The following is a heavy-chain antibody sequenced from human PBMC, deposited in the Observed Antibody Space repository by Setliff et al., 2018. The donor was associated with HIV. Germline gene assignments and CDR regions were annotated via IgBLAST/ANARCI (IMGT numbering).Heavy chain of an antibody. V-gene: IGHV3-15*07. CDR2: VKSPTDGGTT. Sequence: GGSLRLSCALSGFTFNKAWMNWVRQAPGKGLEWVGRVKSPTDGGTTDYAAPVKGRFTISRDDSKNTLYLQMNSLKTEDTAVYYCSHFSTGSAFDIWGQGTMVTVSS. CDR1: GFTFNKAW. J-gene: IGHJ3*02. CDR3: SHFSTGSAFDI.